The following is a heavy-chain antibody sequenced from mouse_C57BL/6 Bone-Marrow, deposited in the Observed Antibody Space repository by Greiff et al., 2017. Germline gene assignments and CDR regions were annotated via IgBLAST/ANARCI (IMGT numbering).Heavy chain of an antibody. CDR1: GYTFTSYW. V-gene: IGHV1-55*01. CDR2: IYPGSGST. J-gene: IGHJ2*01. D-gene: IGHD1-1*01. CDR3: ANYGSSLYYFDY. Sequence: QVQLQQSGAELVKPGASVKMSCKASGYTFTSYWITWVKQRPGQGLEWIGDIYPGSGSTNYNEKFKSKATLTVDTSSSTAYMQLSSLTSEDSAVYYCANYGSSLYYFDYWGQGTTRTVSS.